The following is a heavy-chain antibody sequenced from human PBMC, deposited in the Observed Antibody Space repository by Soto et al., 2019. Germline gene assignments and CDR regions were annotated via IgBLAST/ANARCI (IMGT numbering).Heavy chain of an antibody. CDR2: INPSGGST. V-gene: IGHV1-46*01. J-gene: IGHJ3*02. CDR3: ARDGPRITISYLAFDI. CDR1: GYTFTSYY. D-gene: IGHD3-9*01. Sequence: ASVKVSCKASGYTFTSYYMHWVRQAPGQGLEWMGIINPSGGSTSYAQKFQGRVTMTRDTSTSTVYMELSSLRSEDTAVYYCARDGPRITISYLAFDIWGQGTMVTV.